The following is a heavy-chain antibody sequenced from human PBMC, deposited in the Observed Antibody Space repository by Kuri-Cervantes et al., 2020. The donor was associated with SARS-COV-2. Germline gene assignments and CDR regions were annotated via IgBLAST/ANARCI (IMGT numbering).Heavy chain of an antibody. Sequence: SQTLSLTCAVSGDSVSGYFWSWIRQPADKGLEWIGRIFTIGSTNYNPSLESRVTISVDTSKNQFSLKLSSVTAADTAVYYCARGYGSTFMDVWGKGTTVTVSS. CDR2: IFTIGST. CDR3: ARGYGSTFMDV. J-gene: IGHJ6*03. V-gene: IGHV4-4*07. D-gene: IGHD2-2*01. CDR1: GDSVSGYF.